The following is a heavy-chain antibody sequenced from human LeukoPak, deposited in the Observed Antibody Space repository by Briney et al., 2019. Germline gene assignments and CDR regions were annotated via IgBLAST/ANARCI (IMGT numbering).Heavy chain of an antibody. J-gene: IGHJ5*02. V-gene: IGHV2-5*02. CDR1: GFSLSTSGLG. CDR3: AHSLYGSGSYYNGGWWFDP. CDR2: ICWDDDK. Sequence: SGPTLVNPTQTLTLTCTFSGFSLSTSGLGVGWIRQPPGKALEWLALICWDDDKRYSPSLKSRLTITKDTSKNQVVLTMTNMDPVDTATYYCAHSLYGSGSYYNGGWWFDPWGQGTLVTVSS. D-gene: IGHD3-10*01.